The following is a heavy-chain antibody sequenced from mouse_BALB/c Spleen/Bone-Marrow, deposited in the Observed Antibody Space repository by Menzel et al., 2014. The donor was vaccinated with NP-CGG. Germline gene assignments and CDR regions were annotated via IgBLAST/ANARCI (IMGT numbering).Heavy chain of an antibody. V-gene: IGHV5-17*02. Sequence: EVKLVESGGGLVQPGGSRKLSCAASGFTFSSFGMHWVRQAPEKGLEWVAYISDGSSTIYYADTVKGRFTIFRDNPKNTLFLQMTSLRSEDTAMYYCARLDVGGYWGQGTTLTVPS. J-gene: IGHJ2*01. CDR2: ISDGSSTI. CDR1: GFTFSSFG. CDR3: ARLDVGGY.